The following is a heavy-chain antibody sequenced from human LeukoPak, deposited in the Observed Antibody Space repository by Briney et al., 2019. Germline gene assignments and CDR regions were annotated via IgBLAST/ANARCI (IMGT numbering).Heavy chain of an antibody. D-gene: IGHD6-19*01. V-gene: IGHV3-7*03. CDR3: AREGIAVAGNY. CDR1: ESTFSSIW. CDR2: IKQDGSEK. J-gene: IGHJ4*02. Sequence: AGGPLSPSCAAPESTFSSIWMSWVRQAQGRGLEWVAKIKQDGSEKYYVDSVKGRFTISRENAKNSLYLQMNGLRAEDTAVYYWAREGIAVAGNYWGQGTLVTVSS.